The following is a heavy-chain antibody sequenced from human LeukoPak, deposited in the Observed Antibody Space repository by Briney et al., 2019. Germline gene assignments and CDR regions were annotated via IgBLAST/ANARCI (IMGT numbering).Heavy chain of an antibody. CDR2: ISSSRSDYR. CDR3: ARGGRNDLRSWFDP. CDR1: GFSFSTYD. Sequence: GRSLRLSCAASGFSFSTYDMIWIRQAPGRGLEWVSHISSSRSDYRRYAESVRGRFTISRDNAKNSVYLEMNGLTKNDTGVYYCARGGRNDLRSWFDPWGQGTVVTVSS. D-gene: IGHD1-1*01. J-gene: IGHJ5*02. V-gene: IGHV3-11*06.